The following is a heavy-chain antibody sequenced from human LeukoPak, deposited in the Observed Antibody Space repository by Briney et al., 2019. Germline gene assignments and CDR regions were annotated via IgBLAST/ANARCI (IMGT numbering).Heavy chain of an antibody. CDR3: ARNILFAFDI. V-gene: IGHV3-53*01. Sequence: GSLRLSCAASGLTVSSSYMSWVRQAPGKGLEWVSIIYNDGSTYYADSMKGRFAISRDNSKNTLYLQVNSLRAEDTAMYYCARNILFAFDIWGQGTMVTVSS. J-gene: IGHJ3*02. CDR2: IYNDGST. CDR1: GLTVSSSY.